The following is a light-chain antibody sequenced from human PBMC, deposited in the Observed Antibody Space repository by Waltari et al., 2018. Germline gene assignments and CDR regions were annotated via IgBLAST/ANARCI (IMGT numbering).Light chain of an antibody. Sequence: NFMLTQPHSVSESPGKTVIISCTRSSGSIASTFVQWYQQRPGSAPTTVIFEDNERPPGVPDRVSGSRGGASNSASLTISGLRTEDEADYYCQSYDTTTHWVFGGGTKLTVL. J-gene: IGLJ3*02. CDR3: QSYDTTTHWV. CDR1: SGSIASTF. V-gene: IGLV6-57*03. CDR2: EDN.